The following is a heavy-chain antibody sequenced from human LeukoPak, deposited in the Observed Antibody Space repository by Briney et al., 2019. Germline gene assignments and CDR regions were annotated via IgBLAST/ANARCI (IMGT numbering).Heavy chain of an antibody. V-gene: IGHV3-23*01. Sequence: QAGGSLRLSCAASGFTFSSYAMSWVRQAPGKGLEWVSAISGSGGSTYYADSVKGRFTISRDNSKNTLYLQMNSPRAEDTAVYYCAKGSGSPPSEFDYWGQGTLVTVSS. D-gene: IGHD3-10*01. CDR2: ISGSGGST. J-gene: IGHJ4*02. CDR1: GFTFSSYA. CDR3: AKGSGSPPSEFDY.